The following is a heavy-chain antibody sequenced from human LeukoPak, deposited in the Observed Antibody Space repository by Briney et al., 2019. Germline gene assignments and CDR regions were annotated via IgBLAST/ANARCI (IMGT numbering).Heavy chain of an antibody. CDR1: GSTFSSYS. Sequence: GGSLRLSSAASGSTFSSYSMNWVRQAPGKGLEWVSYISSSSSTIYYADSVKGRFTISRDNAKNSLYLQMNSLRDEDTAVYYCARVTTVTTSWFDPWGQGTLVTVSS. V-gene: IGHV3-48*02. CDR3: ARVTTVTTSWFDP. J-gene: IGHJ5*02. CDR2: ISSSSSTI. D-gene: IGHD4-17*01.